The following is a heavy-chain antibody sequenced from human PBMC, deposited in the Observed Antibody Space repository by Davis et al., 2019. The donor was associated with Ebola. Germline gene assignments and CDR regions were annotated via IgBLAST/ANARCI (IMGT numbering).Heavy chain of an antibody. CDR2: IYHSENT. Sequence: SETLSLTCAVSGGSISSGDYSWSWIRQPPGKDLEWIGYIYHSENTYYSPSLKSRVTISVDRSKNQFSLNLTSVTAADTAIYYCARTRGYSGWFDPWGQGTLVTVSS. CDR1: GGSISSGDYS. CDR3: ARTRGYSGWFDP. J-gene: IGHJ5*02. V-gene: IGHV4-30-2*01. D-gene: IGHD2-21*01.